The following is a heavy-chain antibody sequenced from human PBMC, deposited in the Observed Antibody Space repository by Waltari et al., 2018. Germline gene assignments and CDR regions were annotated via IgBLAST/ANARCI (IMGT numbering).Heavy chain of an antibody. D-gene: IGHD3-16*01. Sequence: QVQLQESGPGLVKPSQTLSLTCTVSGGSISSGGYYWSWIRQHPGKGLEWVGDIYYSGSTYYSPSLKSRVTISVDTSKNQFSLKLSSVTAADTAVYYCAREDYGARAPDPWGQGTLVTVSS. V-gene: IGHV4-31*03. CDR1: GGSISSGGYY. CDR3: AREDYGARAPDP. CDR2: IYYSGST. J-gene: IGHJ5*02.